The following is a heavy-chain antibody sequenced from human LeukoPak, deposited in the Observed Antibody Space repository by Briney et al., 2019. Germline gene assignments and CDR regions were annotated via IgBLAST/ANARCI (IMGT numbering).Heavy chain of an antibody. D-gene: IGHD6-19*01. V-gene: IGHV1-2*02. CDR2: INPNSGGT. CDR3: AREEWLVEFDYYGMDV. J-gene: IGHJ6*02. CDR1: GYTFTGYY. Sequence: ASVKVSCKASGYTFTGYYMHWVRQAPGQGLEWMGWINPNSGGTSYAQKFQGRVTMTRDTSISTAYMELSRLRSDDTAVYYCAREEWLVEFDYYGMDVWGQGTTVTVSS.